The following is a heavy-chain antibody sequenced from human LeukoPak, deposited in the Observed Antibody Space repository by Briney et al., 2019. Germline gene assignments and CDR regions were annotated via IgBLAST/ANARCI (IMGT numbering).Heavy chain of an antibody. Sequence: GGSLRFSCAASGFTFSSAAMTWVRQAPGKGLEWVSLIASSGGSTYYADSVKGRFTISRDNSKNTLSLQMNSLRVEDTAIYYCAKDIQLSTWGLGTMVTVSS. D-gene: IGHD5-24*01. J-gene: IGHJ3*01. V-gene: IGHV3-23*01. CDR3: AKDIQLST. CDR2: IASSGGST. CDR1: GFTFSSAA.